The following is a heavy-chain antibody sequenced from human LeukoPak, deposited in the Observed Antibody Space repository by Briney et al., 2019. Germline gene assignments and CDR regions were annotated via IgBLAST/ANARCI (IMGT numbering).Heavy chain of an antibody. J-gene: IGHJ4*02. CDR1: GFTLSVSA. V-gene: IGHV3-73*01. CDR2: IRSKANSYAT. Sequence: GGSLRLSCAPSGFTLSVSAMHWGRHASGEGLECVGRIRSKANSYATAYAASVKGRFNDSRHDSKNTAYLQMHSLKTEDTAVYYCTKRLCSGGSCYFHYGGQGTLVTVSS. CDR3: TKRLCSGGSCYFHY. D-gene: IGHD2-15*01.